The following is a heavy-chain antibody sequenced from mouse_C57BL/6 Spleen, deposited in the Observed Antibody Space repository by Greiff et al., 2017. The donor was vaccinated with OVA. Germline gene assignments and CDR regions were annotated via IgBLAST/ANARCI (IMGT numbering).Heavy chain of an antibody. J-gene: IGHJ3*01. CDR3: ARPHDGYYRGFAY. D-gene: IGHD2-3*01. V-gene: IGHV5-12*01. CDR2: ISNGGGST. Sequence: EVQLVESGGGLVQPGGSLKLSCAASGFTFSDYYMYWVRQTPEKRLEWVAYISNGGGSTYYPDTVKGRFTISRDNAKNTLYLQMSRLKSEDTAMYYCARPHDGYYRGFAYWGQGTLVTVSA. CDR1: GFTFSDYY.